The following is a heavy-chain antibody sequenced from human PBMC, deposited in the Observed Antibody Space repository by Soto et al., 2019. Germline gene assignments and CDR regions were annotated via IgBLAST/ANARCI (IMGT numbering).Heavy chain of an antibody. CDR3: AKSKNRSIRYYYYYMDV. Sequence: PGGSLRLSCAASGCTFSSYAMSWVRQAPGKGLEWVSAISGSGGSTYYADSVKGRFTISRDNSKNTLYLQMNSLRAEDTAVYYCAKSKNRSIRYYYYYMDVWGKGTTVTVSS. V-gene: IGHV3-23*01. J-gene: IGHJ6*03. CDR2: ISGSGGST. D-gene: IGHD3-3*02. CDR1: GCTFSSYA.